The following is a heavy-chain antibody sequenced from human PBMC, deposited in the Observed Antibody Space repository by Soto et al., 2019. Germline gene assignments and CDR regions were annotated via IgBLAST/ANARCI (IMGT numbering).Heavy chain of an antibody. CDR3: ARGAGSRRYYYYGMDV. Sequence: QVQLVQSGAEVKKPGASVKVSCKASGYTFTSYDINWVRQATGQGLEWMGSMNPNSGNTGYAQKFQGRVTMTRNTSISTAYMELSSLRSEDTAVYYCARGAGSRRYYYYGMDVWGQGTTVTVSS. D-gene: IGHD2-15*01. CDR1: GYTFTSYD. V-gene: IGHV1-8*01. CDR2: MNPNSGNT. J-gene: IGHJ6*02.